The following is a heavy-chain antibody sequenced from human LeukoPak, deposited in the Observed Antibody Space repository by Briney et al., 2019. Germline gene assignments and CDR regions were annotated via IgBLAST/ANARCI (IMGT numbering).Heavy chain of an antibody. J-gene: IGHJ6*02. V-gene: IGHV4-34*01. D-gene: IGHD1-26*01. CDR1: GGSFSGYY. Sequence: SETLSLTCAVYGGSFSGYYWSWIRQPPGKGLEWIGEINHSGSTNYNPSLKSRVTISVDTSKNQFSLQLNSVTPEDTAVYYCARDRRWEHLSEGMDVWGQGTTVTVSS. CDR3: ARDRRWEHLSEGMDV. CDR2: INHSGST.